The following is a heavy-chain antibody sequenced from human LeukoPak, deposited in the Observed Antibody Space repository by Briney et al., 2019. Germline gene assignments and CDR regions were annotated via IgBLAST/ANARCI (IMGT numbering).Heavy chain of an antibody. D-gene: IGHD5-12*01. V-gene: IGHV1-69*13. Sequence: SVKVSCKASGGTFSSYAISWVRQAPGQGLEWMGGIIPIFGTANYAQKFQGRVTITADGSTSTAYMELSSLRSEDTAVYYCATVSGYDSPYYFDYWGQGTLVTVSS. CDR2: IIPIFGTA. CDR3: ATVSGYDSPYYFDY. J-gene: IGHJ4*02. CDR1: GGTFSSYA.